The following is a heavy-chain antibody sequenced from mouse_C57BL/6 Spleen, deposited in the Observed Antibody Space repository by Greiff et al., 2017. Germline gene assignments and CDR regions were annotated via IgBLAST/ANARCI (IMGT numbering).Heavy chain of an antibody. J-gene: IGHJ2*01. V-gene: IGHV1-7*01. D-gene: IGHD2-3*01. CDR3: ASGAPAMVTTGGYFDY. CDR2: INTSSGYT. CDR1: GYTFTSYW. Sequence: QVQLLQSGADLAQPGASVKLSCKASGYTFTSYWMPWVQQRPGQGLEWVGYINTSSGYTKYNQKVKDKATLSADKSSSTAYLQLSRLTSEDSAVXLCASGAPAMVTTGGYFDYWGQGTTLTVSS.